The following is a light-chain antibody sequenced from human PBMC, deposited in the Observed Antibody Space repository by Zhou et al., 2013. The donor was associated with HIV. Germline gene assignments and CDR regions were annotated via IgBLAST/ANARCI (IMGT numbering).Light chain of an antibody. J-gene: IGKJ4*01. CDR2: KAS. CDR1: QSISSW. CDR3: QRYNSAPLT. Sequence: DIQMTQSPSTLSASVGDRVTITCRASQSISSWLAWYQQKPGKAPKLLIYKASTLESEVPSRFSGSGSGTEFTLTISSLQPDDFATYYCQRYNSAPLTFGGDQSGDQT. V-gene: IGKV1-5*03.